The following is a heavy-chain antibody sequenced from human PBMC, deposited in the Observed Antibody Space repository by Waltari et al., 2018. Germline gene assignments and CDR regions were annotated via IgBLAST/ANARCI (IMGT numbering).Heavy chain of an antibody. CDR1: GFTFSTAY. D-gene: IGHD5-12*01. V-gene: IGHV3-15*01. CDR2: IKTKADGGTT. Sequence: EVQVVESGGGLVKPGGSLRLSCAASGFTFSTAYINWVRQAPGKGLEWVGRIKTKADGGTTDYAAPVKGRFTISRDDSRNTLYLQINNLKTEDTAVYYCSTEMATIRGPFDFWGQGTLVTVSS. CDR3: STEMATIRGPFDF. J-gene: IGHJ4*02.